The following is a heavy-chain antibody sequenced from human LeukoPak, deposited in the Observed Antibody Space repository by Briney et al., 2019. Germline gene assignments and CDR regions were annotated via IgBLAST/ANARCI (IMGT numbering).Heavy chain of an antibody. V-gene: IGHV3-9*01. Sequence: GGSLRLSCAASGFTFDDYAMHWVRQAPGKGLEWVSGISWNSGSIGYADSVKGRFTISRDNAKNSLYLQMNSLRAEDTAVYYCAKDLYCSSTSCYMDVWGKGTTVTVSS. D-gene: IGHD2-2*01. J-gene: IGHJ6*03. CDR3: AKDLYCSSTSCYMDV. CDR1: GFTFDDYA. CDR2: ISWNSGSI.